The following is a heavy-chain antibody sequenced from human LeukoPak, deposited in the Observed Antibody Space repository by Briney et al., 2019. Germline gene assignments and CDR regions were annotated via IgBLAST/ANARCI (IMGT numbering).Heavy chain of an antibody. V-gene: IGHV3-20*04. J-gene: IGHJ4*02. Sequence: PGGSLRLSCATSGFTFVDYGPSWVRRAPGKGLEWLCAINYNGAITDYADSVKGRFTISRDNAKHSLYLRMDSLRAEDTALYYCARDRLGPSFSVSHFDLWGQGTLVTVSS. CDR3: ARDRLGPSFSVSHFDL. CDR2: INYNGAIT. D-gene: IGHD3-3*02. CDR1: GFTFVDYG.